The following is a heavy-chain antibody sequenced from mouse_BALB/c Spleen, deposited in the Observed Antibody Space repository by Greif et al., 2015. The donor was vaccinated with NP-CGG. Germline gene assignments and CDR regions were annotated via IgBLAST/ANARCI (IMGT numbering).Heavy chain of an antibody. J-gene: IGHJ4*01. CDR3: ARSARAKAMDY. CDR2: ISTYYGDA. D-gene: IGHD3-1*01. Sequence: VQLQQSGAELVRPGVSVKISCKGSGYTFTDYAMHWVKQSHAKSLEWIGVISTYYGDASYNQKFKGKATMTVDKSSSTAYMELARLTSEDSAIYYCARSARAKAMDYWGQGTSVTVSS. CDR1: GYTFTDYA. V-gene: IGHV1S137*01.